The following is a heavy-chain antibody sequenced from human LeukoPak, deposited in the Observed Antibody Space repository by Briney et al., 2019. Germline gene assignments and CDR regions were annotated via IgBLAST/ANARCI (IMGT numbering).Heavy chain of an antibody. CDR1: GFTFRNFP. V-gene: IGHV3-23*01. D-gene: IGHD1-1*01. Sequence: GGSPRLSCAASGFTFRNFPMTWVRQAPGKGLEWFSAISDSGSDSKDAKSVKGRFTIFRDNSKNTLYLQMSSLRAEDTALYYFARDWKCVYWGQGTMVSVSA. CDR3: ARDWKCVY. CDR2: ISDSGSDS. J-gene: IGHJ4*02.